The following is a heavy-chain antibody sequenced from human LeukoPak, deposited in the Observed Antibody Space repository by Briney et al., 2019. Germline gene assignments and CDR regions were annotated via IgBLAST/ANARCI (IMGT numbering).Heavy chain of an antibody. CDR1: GFTFSSYA. CDR3: ASGIVVVTAIDY. D-gene: IGHD2-21*02. J-gene: IGHJ4*02. V-gene: IGHV3-30-3*01. Sequence: GGSLRLSCAASGFTFSSYAMHWVRQAPGKGLEWVAVISYDGSNKYYADSVKGRFTISRDNSKNTLYLQMNSLRAEDTAVYYCASGIVVVTAIDYWGQGTLVTVSS. CDR2: ISYDGSNK.